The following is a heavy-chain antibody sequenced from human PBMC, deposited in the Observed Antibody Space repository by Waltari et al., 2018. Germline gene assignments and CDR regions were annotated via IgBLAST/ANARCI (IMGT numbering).Heavy chain of an antibody. CDR1: GGSFSGYY. D-gene: IGHD3-3*01. CDR3: ARGIRFLEWLPPDY. CDR2: INHMVST. J-gene: IGHJ4*02. Sequence: QVQLQQWGAGLLKPSETLSLTCAVYGGSFSGYYWSWIRQPPGKGLEWIGEINHMVSTNSNPSLKSRVTISVDTSKNQFSLKLSSVTAADTAVYYCARGIRFLEWLPPDYWGQGTLVTVSS. V-gene: IGHV4-34*01.